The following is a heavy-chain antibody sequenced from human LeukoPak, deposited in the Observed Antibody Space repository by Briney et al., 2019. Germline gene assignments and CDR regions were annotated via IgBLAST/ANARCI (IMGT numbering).Heavy chain of an antibody. Sequence: GGSLRLSCAASGFTFSSYGMHWVRQAPGKGLEWVAVISYDGSNKYYADSVKGRFTISRDNSKNTLYLQMNSLRAEDTAVYYCARDPSQQLADGTTTVRYGMDVWGQGTTVTVSS. CDR1: GFTFSSYG. CDR2: ISYDGSNK. V-gene: IGHV3-30*19. D-gene: IGHD6-13*01. CDR3: ARDPSQQLADGTTTVRYGMDV. J-gene: IGHJ6*02.